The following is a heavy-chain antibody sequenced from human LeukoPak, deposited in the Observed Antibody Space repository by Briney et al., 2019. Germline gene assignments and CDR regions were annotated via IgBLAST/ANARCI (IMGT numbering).Heavy chain of an antibody. Sequence: GASVRVSCKASGYTFTSYDINLARQATGQGLEWMGWMNPNSGNTGYAQKFQGRVTMTRNTSISTAYMELSSLRSEDTAVYYCARGGFYGGDNWFDPWGQGTLVTVSS. D-gene: IGHD4-23*01. CDR3: ARGGFYGGDNWFDP. CDR1: GYTFTSYD. CDR2: MNPNSGNT. J-gene: IGHJ5*02. V-gene: IGHV1-8*01.